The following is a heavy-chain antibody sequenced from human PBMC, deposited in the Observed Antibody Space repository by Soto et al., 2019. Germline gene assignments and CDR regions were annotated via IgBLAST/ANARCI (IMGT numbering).Heavy chain of an antibody. Sequence: QVQLQESGPGLVKPSETLSLTCTVSGGSISSYYWSWIRQPPGKGLEWIEYIYYSGSTNYNPSLKSRVTISVDTSKNQFALKLSSVTAAHTVVYYGARARWTVAGAGHCDYWGQGTLVTVSS. CDR2: IYYSGST. V-gene: IGHV4-59*01. J-gene: IGHJ4*02. CDR3: ARARWTVAGAGHCDY. D-gene: IGHD6-19*01. CDR1: GGSISSYY.